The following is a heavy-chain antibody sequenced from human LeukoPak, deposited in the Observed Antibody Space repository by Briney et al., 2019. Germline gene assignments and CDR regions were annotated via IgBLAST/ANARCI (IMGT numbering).Heavy chain of an antibody. D-gene: IGHD2-15*01. V-gene: IGHV3-7*01. J-gene: IGHJ4*02. CDR2: IKQDGSEK. Sequence: GGSLRLSCAASGFSFSYYWMSWVRQPPGKGLEWVANIKQDGSEKYYVDSVKGRFTISRDNAKKSLYLQMNSLRAEDTAVYYCAKDRIRVVYWGQGTLVTVSS. CDR3: AKDRIRVVY. CDR1: GFSFSYYW.